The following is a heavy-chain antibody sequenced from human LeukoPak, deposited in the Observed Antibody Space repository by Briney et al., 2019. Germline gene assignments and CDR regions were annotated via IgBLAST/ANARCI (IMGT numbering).Heavy chain of an antibody. CDR1: GGSISSHY. D-gene: IGHD6-19*01. CDR2: IYYSGST. CDR3: ARRVAVAGRDSYGMDV. V-gene: IGHV4-59*08. J-gene: IGHJ6*02. Sequence: SETLSLTCTVSGGSISSHYWSWIRQPPGKGLEWIAYIYYSGSTNYNPSLKSRVTISLDTSKKQFSLKLSSVTAADTAVYYCARRVAVAGRDSYGMDVWGQGTTVTVSS.